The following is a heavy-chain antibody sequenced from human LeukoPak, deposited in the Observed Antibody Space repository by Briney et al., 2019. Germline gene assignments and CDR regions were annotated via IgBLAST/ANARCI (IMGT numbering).Heavy chain of an antibody. D-gene: IGHD3-22*01. CDR1: GFTFSSYA. Sequence: PGRSLRLSCAASGFTFSSYAMHWVRQAPGKGLEWVAVISYDGSNKYYADSVKGRFTISRDNSKNTLYLQMNSLRAEDTAVYYCARDLTRITMIVVVMPYYGMDVWGQGTTVTVSS. CDR3: ARDLTRITMIVVVMPYYGMDV. J-gene: IGHJ6*02. CDR2: ISYDGSNK. V-gene: IGHV3-30-3*01.